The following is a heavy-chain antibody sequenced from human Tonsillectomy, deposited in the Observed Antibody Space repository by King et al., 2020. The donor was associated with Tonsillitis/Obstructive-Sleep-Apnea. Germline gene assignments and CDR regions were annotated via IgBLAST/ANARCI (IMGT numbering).Heavy chain of an antibody. V-gene: IGHV3-30*19. Sequence: VQLVESGGGVVQPGRSLRLSCAASGFIFSSYGMHWVRQVPGKGLEWVAVISYDGSNKYYADSVKGRXTXSRDNSKNTXDLQMNSLRAEDTAVYYCARXGIXXXXGYADAFDIWGQGXXVTVSS. CDR2: ISYDGSNK. CDR1: GFIFSSYG. CDR3: ARXGIXXXXGYADAFDI. D-gene: IGHD2-21*01. J-gene: IGHJ3*02.